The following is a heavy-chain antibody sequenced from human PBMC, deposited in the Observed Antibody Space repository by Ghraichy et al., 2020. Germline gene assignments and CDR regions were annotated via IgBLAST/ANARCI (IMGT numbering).Heavy chain of an antibody. CDR1: GGSVSSGSYY. Sequence: SQTLSLTCTVSGGSVSSGSYYWSWIRQPPGKGLEWIGYIYYSGSTNYNPSLKSRVTISVDTSKNQFSLKLSSVTAADTAVYYCARAQYSSGWVNYWGQGTLVTVSS. CDR2: IYYSGST. D-gene: IGHD6-19*01. CDR3: ARAQYSSGWVNY. J-gene: IGHJ4*02. V-gene: IGHV4-61*01.